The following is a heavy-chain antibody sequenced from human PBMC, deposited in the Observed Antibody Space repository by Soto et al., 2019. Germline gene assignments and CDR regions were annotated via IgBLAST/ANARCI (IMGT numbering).Heavy chain of an antibody. V-gene: IGHV3-30-3*01. CDR3: ARDRFGDYEAFDY. CDR2: ISFDGNNK. Sequence: QVQLVESGGGVVQPGRSLRLSCAASGFTFSSYALHWVRQAPGRGLEWVALISFDGNNKYYADSVKGRFTISRDNAKNSLYLQMNSLRAEDTAVYYCARDRFGDYEAFDYWGQGTLVTVSS. J-gene: IGHJ4*02. D-gene: IGHD4-17*01. CDR1: GFTFSSYA.